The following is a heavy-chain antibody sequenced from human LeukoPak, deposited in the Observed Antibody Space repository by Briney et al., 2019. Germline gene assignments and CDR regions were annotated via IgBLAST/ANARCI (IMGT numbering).Heavy chain of an antibody. CDR2: ICLDGRI. D-gene: IGHD2-15*01. CDR3: ASQGGLRNDF. J-gene: IGHJ4*02. CDR1: GGPITSRDC. V-gene: IGHV4-4*02. Sequence: SETLSLPCGVSGGPITSRDCWSWVRQPPGKGLEWIGEICLDGRIHYTPSLKSRISISIDRSKDQFSLNLISVAAADTAIYFCASQGGLRNDFWGQGTLVTVSS.